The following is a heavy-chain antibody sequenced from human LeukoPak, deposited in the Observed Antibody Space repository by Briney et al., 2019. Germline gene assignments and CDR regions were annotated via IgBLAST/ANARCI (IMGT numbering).Heavy chain of an antibody. CDR2: INTNTGNP. J-gene: IGHJ4*02. Sequence: ASVKVSCKASGYTFIDYYMHWVRQAPGQGLEWMGWINTNTGNPTYAQGFTGRFVFSLDTSVSTAYLHISSLKAEDTAVYYCARDSRYDILTGYPDYWGQGTLVTVSS. CDR1: GYTFIDYY. V-gene: IGHV7-4-1*02. CDR3: ARDSRYDILTGYPDY. D-gene: IGHD3-9*01.